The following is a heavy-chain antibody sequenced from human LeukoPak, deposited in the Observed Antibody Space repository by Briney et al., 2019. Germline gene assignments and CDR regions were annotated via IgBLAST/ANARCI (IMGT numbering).Heavy chain of an antibody. D-gene: IGHD2-15*01. CDR2: IIPIFGTA. J-gene: IGHJ6*02. Sequence: ASVKVSCKASGDTFSSYAISWVRQAPGQGLEWMGGIIPIFGTANYAQKFQGRVTITADESTSTAYMELSSLRSEDTAVYYCARGPQSYCSGGSCYSGRYYYGMDVWGQGTTVTVSS. CDR1: GDTFSSYA. CDR3: ARGPQSYCSGGSCYSGRYYYGMDV. V-gene: IGHV1-69*01.